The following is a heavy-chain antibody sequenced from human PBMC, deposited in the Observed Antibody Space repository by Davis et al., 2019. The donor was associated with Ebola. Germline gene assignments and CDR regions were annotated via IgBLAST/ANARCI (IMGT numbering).Heavy chain of an antibody. CDR1: GGSISSYY. J-gene: IGHJ4*02. V-gene: IGHV4-59*12. CDR3: ARGASRVGAMFDY. D-gene: IGHD1-26*01. Sequence: PGGSLRLSCTVSGGSISSYYWSWIRQPPGKGLEWIGYIYYSGSTNYNPSLKSRVTISVDTSKNQFSLKLSSVTAADTAVYYCARGASRVGAMFDYWGQGTLVTVSS. CDR2: IYYSGST.